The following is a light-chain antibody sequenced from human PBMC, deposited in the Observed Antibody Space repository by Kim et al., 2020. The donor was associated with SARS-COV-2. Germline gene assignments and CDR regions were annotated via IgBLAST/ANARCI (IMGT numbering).Light chain of an antibody. CDR2: GAS. CDR3: QQYDKWPLT. Sequence: SVTPGRRAPLSGRASRSANSNLAWYQQTPGQAPRLLIYGASTRATDIPARLSGSGSGTDFTLTISCLQSEDFAVYYCQQYDKWPLTFGGGTKLEI. CDR1: RSANSN. J-gene: IGKJ4*01. V-gene: IGKV3-15*01.